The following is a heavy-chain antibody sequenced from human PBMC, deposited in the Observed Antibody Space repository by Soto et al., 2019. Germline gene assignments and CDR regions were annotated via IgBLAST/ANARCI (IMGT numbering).Heavy chain of an antibody. CDR2: ISVHNGNT. CDR1: GYNFINYG. V-gene: IGHV1-18*01. J-gene: IGHJ4*02. Sequence: ASVKVSCKACGYNFINYGITWVRQAPGQGLEWMGRISVHNGNTNYAQKLQGRVTMTTDTSTSTAYMELRSLRSDDTAVYYCVRDLDGSGSYYTDYWGPGTLVTVSS. D-gene: IGHD3-10*01. CDR3: VRDLDGSGSYYTDY.